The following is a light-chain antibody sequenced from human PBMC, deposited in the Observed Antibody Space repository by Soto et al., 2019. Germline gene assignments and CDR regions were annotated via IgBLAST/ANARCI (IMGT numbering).Light chain of an antibody. CDR3: QQYRNWPLT. CDR2: GAS. V-gene: IGKV3-15*01. Sequence: EIVMTQSPATLSVSPGERATLSCRASQSVSSNLAWYQQKPGQAPRLLIYGASTRATSIPARFSGSGSGTEFTLTIDSLQSDDFAVYLCQQYRNWPLTFGGGTKVDIK. CDR1: QSVSSN. J-gene: IGKJ4*01.